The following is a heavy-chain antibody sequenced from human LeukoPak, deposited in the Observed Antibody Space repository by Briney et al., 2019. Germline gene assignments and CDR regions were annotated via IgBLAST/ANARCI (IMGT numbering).Heavy chain of an antibody. CDR3: ARGGYYLDY. D-gene: IGHD3-16*01. CDR2: IYSDGSST. J-gene: IGHJ4*02. V-gene: IGHV3-74*01. CDR1: GFTFSDYW. Sequence: QPGGSLRLSCAASGFTFSDYWMHWVRQAPGKGLVWVSRIYSDGSSTNYADSVKGRFTISRDNAKNTLYLQMNSLRAEDTAVYFCARGGYYLDYWGQGTPVTVSS.